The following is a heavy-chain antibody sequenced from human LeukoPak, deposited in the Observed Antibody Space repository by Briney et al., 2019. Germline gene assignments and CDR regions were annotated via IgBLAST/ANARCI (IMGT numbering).Heavy chain of an antibody. Sequence: PGGSLRRSCAASGFTFSSYWMSWVRQAPGKGLEWVANIKQDGSEKYYVDSVKGRFTISRDSAKNSLYLQMNSLRVEDTAVYYCARDYGYEIDYWGQGTLVTVSS. CDR2: IKQDGSEK. V-gene: IGHV3-7*01. CDR1: GFTFSSYW. CDR3: ARDYGYEIDY. D-gene: IGHD5-24*01. J-gene: IGHJ4*02.